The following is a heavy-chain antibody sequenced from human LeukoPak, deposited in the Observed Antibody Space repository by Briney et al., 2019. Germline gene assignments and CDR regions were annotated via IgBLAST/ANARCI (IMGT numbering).Heavy chain of an antibody. Sequence: PGGSLRLSCVASGFTSSAFWMSWVRRPPGKGLEWVANIKKEGSEKEYVDSVKGRFSIFRDNAKNSVYLQMNSLRAEDTAVYCATFAGVVPGGLLLWGKGTTVIVSS. D-gene: IGHD2-2*01. V-gene: IGHV3-7*01. CDR1: GFTSSAFW. CDR3: TFAGVVPGGLLL. J-gene: IGHJ6*04. CDR2: IKKEGSEK.